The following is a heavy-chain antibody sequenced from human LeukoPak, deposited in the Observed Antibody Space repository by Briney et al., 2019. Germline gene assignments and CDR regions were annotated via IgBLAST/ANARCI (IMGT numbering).Heavy chain of an antibody. Sequence: SETLSLTCTVSGGSISSYYWSWIRQPAGKGLDWIGRIYTSGSTNYNPSLKSRVTMSVDTSKNQFSLKLSSVTAADTAVYYCARLDRDINGSGKLYCFDPWGQGTQVTVSS. CDR3: ARLDRDINGSGKLYCFDP. V-gene: IGHV4-4*07. J-gene: IGHJ5*02. CDR1: GGSISSYY. CDR2: IYTSGST. D-gene: IGHD3-10*01.